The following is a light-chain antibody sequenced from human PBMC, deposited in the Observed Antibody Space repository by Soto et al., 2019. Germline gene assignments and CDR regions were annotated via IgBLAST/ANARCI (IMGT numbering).Light chain of an antibody. CDR3: QVWDSGSYHPGVV. J-gene: IGLJ2*01. V-gene: IGLV3-21*04. CDR1: NIGSKS. CDR2: YDS. Sequence: SYELTQPPSVSVAPGKTARITCGGNNIGSKSVHWYQQKPGQAPVLVIYYDSDRHSGIPERFSGSNSGNTATLTISRVEAGDEANYYCQVWDSGSYHPGVVFGGGTKLTVL.